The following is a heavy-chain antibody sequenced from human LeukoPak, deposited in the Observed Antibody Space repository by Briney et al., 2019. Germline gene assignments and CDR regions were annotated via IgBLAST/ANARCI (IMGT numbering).Heavy chain of an antibody. Sequence: PGGSVRLSCAVSGITFSNYAMGWVRQAPGKGLEWVAVISYDGKNEYYTDSVKGRFTISRDNAKNTMYLQMNSLRAEDTAVYYCAKQMAVDYFDYWGQGTLVTVSS. V-gene: IGHV3-30*18. CDR3: AKQMAVDYFDY. J-gene: IGHJ4*02. CDR1: GITFSNYA. D-gene: IGHD5-24*01. CDR2: ISYDGKNE.